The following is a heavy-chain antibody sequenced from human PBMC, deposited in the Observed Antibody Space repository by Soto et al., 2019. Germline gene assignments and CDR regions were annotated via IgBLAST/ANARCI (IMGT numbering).Heavy chain of an antibody. CDR1: GDSISSGGYY. Sequence: TSETLSLTCTVSGDSISSGGYYWSWIRQHPGKGLEWIGCIYYSGSTYYDPSLKSRVTISVDTSKNQFSLKLSSVTAADTAVYYCAREVAAARNWFDPWGQGTQVTVSS. J-gene: IGHJ5*02. CDR2: IYYSGST. V-gene: IGHV4-31*03. CDR3: AREVAAARNWFDP. D-gene: IGHD6-13*01.